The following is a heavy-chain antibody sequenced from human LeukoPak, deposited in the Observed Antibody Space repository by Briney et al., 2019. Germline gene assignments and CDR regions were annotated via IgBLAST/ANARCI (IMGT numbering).Heavy chain of an antibody. V-gene: IGHV1-46*01. J-gene: IGHJ4*02. CDR1: GYTFTSYY. D-gene: IGHD6-13*01. CDR3: ARDAAAAGIDY. Sequence: GASVKVSCKASGYTFTSYYIHWVRQAPGQGLEWMGIINPSGGSTSYAQKFQGRVTMTRDTSTSTVYMELSSLRSDDTAVYYCARDAAAAGIDYWGQGTLVTVSS. CDR2: INPSGGST.